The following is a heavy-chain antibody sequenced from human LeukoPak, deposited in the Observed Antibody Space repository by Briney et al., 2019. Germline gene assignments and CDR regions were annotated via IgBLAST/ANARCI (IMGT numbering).Heavy chain of an antibody. V-gene: IGHV3-53*01. J-gene: IGHJ4*02. CDR1: GFTVSSNY. CDR3: ARGTTYYDILTGYYDRGDDY. Sequence: GGSLRLSCTASGFTVSSNYMSWVRQAPGKGLEWVSVIYSGGSTYYADSVKGRFTISRGNSKNTLYLQMNSLRAEDTAVYYCARGTTYYDILTGYYDRGDDYWGQGTLVTVSS. CDR2: IYSGGST. D-gene: IGHD3-9*01.